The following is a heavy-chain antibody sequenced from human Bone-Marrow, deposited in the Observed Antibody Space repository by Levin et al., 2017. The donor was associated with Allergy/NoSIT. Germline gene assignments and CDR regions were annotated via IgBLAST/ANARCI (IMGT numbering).Heavy chain of an antibody. Sequence: GGSLRLSCAASGFTFDDYAMHWVRQAPGKGLEWVSGISWNSGSIGYADSVKGRFTISRDNAKNSLYLQMNSLRAEDTALYYCATTYQPHLSDAFDIWGQGTMVTVSS. V-gene: IGHV3-9*01. CDR2: ISWNSGSI. CDR1: GFTFDDYA. J-gene: IGHJ3*02. CDR3: ATTYQPHLSDAFDI. D-gene: IGHD2-2*01.